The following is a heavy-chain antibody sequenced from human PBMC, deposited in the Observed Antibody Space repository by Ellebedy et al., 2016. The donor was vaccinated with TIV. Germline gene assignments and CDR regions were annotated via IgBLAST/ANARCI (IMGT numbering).Heavy chain of an antibody. D-gene: IGHD1-26*01. CDR3: ARALKWELFFDF. Sequence: AASVKVSCKASGYTFTDYYIQWVRQAPGQGLEWMGWINPKTGGTSYAQKFQGWITMTWDTSISTASLELSRLRSDDTAVYYCARALKWELFFDFWGQGTLVTVSS. V-gene: IGHV1-2*04. CDR1: GYTFTDYY. J-gene: IGHJ4*02. CDR2: INPKTGGT.